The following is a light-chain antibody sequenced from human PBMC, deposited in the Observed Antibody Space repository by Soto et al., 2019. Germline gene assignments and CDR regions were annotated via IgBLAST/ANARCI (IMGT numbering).Light chain of an antibody. V-gene: IGKV1-9*01. Sequence: IQLTQSPSSLYASVGDRVTITCRASQGISSYLAWYQQKPGKAPKLLIYAASTLQSGVPSRFSGSGSGTDLTITISSLQPEDFATYYCQQLNSYPRVTFGQGTRLEIK. CDR2: AAS. CDR1: QGISSY. J-gene: IGKJ5*01. CDR3: QQLNSYPRVT.